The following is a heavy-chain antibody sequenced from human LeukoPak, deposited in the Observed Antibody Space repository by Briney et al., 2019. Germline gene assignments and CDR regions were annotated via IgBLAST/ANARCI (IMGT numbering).Heavy chain of an antibody. CDR2: INPNSGGT. V-gene: IGHV1-2*02. Sequence: ASVKVSCKASGYTFTGYYMHWVRQAPGQGLEWMGWINPNSGGTKYAQKFQGRVTMTRDTSISTAYMDLSRLRSDDTALYYCARDAIAAAGTQLPYYYYYMDVWGKGTTVTISS. D-gene: IGHD6-13*01. CDR3: ARDAIAAAGTQLPYYYYYMDV. J-gene: IGHJ6*03. CDR1: GYTFTGYY.